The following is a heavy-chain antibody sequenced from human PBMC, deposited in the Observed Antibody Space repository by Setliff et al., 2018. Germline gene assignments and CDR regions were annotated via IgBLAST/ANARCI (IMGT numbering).Heavy chain of an antibody. J-gene: IGHJ4*02. D-gene: IGHD3-22*01. CDR1: GFTFNQYW. V-gene: IGHV3-7*01. CDR2: IDPDGIGK. Sequence: GGSLRLSCAASGFTFNQYWMTWVRQAPGKGLEWVASIDPDGIGKYYIDSVRGRFTISRDNSKNTVYLQMNSLRPEDTAVYYCAKELIEVMMTGLEFWGQGTMVTVSS. CDR3: AKELIEVMMTGLEF.